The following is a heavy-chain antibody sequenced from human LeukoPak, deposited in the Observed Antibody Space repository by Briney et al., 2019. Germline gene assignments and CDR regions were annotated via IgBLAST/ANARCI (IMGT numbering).Heavy chain of an antibody. J-gene: IGHJ3*02. V-gene: IGHV4-61*09. CDR3: ARGVVVVVTVGDKTPEVGDAFDI. D-gene: IGHD2-21*02. CDR2: ICTSGST. Sequence: PSETLSLTCTVSGGSISSGSYCWSWIRQPAGKGLEEIGHICTSGSTNYNPSLKSRVTVSVDTSKNQFSLKLSSVTAADTAVYYCARGVVVVVTVGDKTPEVGDAFDIWGQGTMVTVSS. CDR1: GGSISSGSYC.